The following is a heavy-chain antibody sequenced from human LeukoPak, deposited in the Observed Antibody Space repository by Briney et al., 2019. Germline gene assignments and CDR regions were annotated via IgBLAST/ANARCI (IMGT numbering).Heavy chain of an antibody. Sequence: GGSLRLSCAASGFTFSSYSMNWVRQAPGKGLEWVSYISSSSSTIYYAGSVKGRFTISRDNAENSLYLQMNSLRAEDTAVYYCARVLHKRNYDSTTYYGYWGQGTLVTVSS. J-gene: IGHJ4*02. CDR3: ARVLHKRNYDSTTYYGY. CDR1: GFTFSSYS. CDR2: ISSSSSTI. D-gene: IGHD3-22*01. V-gene: IGHV3-48*01.